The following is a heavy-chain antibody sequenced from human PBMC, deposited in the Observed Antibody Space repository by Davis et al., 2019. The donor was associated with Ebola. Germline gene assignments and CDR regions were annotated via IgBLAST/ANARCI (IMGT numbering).Heavy chain of an antibody. J-gene: IGHJ6*02. Sequence: ASVKVSCKASGYTFSSHDIHWVRQAAGQGLEWMGWMNPNSGTTGYAPRFQGRVSMTWDTSINTAYVEVSSLTSDDTAVYYCARGSGLAASVTYYYYHMDVWGQGTTVTVSS. D-gene: IGHD6-25*01. CDR3: ARGSGLAASVTYYYYHMDV. CDR2: MNPNSGTT. CDR1: GYTFSSHD. V-gene: IGHV1-8*02.